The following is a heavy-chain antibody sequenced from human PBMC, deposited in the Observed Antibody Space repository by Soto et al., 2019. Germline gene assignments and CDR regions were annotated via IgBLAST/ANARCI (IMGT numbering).Heavy chain of an antibody. CDR3: ARHVSCSLGSCQYDAFAS. D-gene: IGHD2-15*01. Sequence: EVQVLESGGGLVQPGGSLRLSCEGSGFTVSSHAMTWIRQAPGKGPEWVSTITADGGTYYADSVKGRFAMSRDTSENTLYLRMNSLGAEDTAAYYCARHVSCSLGSCQYDAFASRSQGTMVTVSS. CDR1: GFTVSSHA. V-gene: IGHV3-23*01. J-gene: IGHJ3*02. CDR2: ITADGGT.